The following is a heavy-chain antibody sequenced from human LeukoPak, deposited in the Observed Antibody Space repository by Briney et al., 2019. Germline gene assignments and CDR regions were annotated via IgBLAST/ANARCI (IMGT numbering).Heavy chain of an antibody. D-gene: IGHD3-3*01. J-gene: IGHJ6*02. Sequence: SVKVSCKVSGYTLTELSMHWVRQAPGQGLEWMGRIIPILGIANYAQKFQGRVTITADKSTSTAYMELSSLRSEDTAVYYCARETIFGVVILRYYYYGMDVWGQGTTVTVSS. V-gene: IGHV1-69*04. CDR3: ARETIFGVVILRYYYYGMDV. CDR1: GYTLTELS. CDR2: IIPILGIA.